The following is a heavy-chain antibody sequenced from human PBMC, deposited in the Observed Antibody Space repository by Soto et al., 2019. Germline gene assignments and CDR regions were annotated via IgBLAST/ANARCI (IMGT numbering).Heavy chain of an antibody. CDR2: IYYSGSI. Sequence: SETLSLTCTVSGGSISSSSYYWGWIRQPPGKGLEWIGSIYYSGSIYYNPSLKSRVTISVDTSKNQFSLKLSSVTAADTAVYYCATTTYDFWSGYYSNYYYYYGMDVWGQGTTVTVSS. CDR1: GGSISSSSYY. V-gene: IGHV4-39*01. J-gene: IGHJ6*02. D-gene: IGHD3-3*01. CDR3: ATTTYDFWSGYYSNYYYYYGMDV.